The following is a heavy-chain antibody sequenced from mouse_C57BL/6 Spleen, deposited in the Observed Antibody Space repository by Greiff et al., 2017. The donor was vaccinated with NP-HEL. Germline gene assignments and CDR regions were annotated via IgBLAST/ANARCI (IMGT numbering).Heavy chain of an antibody. Sequence: VQLQQSGGDLVKPGGSLKLSCAASGFTFSSYGMSWVRQTPDKRLEWVATISSGGSYTYYPDSVKGRFTISRDNAKNTLYLQMSSLKSEDTAMYYCARHYGSRTYYAMDYWGQGTSVTVSS. CDR1: GFTFSSYG. J-gene: IGHJ4*01. V-gene: IGHV5-6*01. CDR2: ISSGGSYT. D-gene: IGHD1-1*01. CDR3: ARHYGSRTYYAMDY.